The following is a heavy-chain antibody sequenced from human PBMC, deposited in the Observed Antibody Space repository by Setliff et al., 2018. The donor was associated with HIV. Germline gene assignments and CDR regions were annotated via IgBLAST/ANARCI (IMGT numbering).Heavy chain of an antibody. CDR2: ISSSISTI. CDR1: GFTFSGYR. D-gene: IGHD2-15*01. Sequence: LRLSCAAAGFTFSGYRMNWVRQAPGKGLEWVSYISSSISTIYYADSVKGRFTISRDNAKNSLFLQMNSLRAEDTAVYYCARDIGIRIMGAASDAFDIWGQGSMVTVSS. V-gene: IGHV3-48*01. CDR3: ARDIGIRIMGAASDAFDI. J-gene: IGHJ3*02.